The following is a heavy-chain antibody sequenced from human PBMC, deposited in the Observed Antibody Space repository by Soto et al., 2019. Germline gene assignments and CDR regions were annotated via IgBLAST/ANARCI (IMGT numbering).Heavy chain of an antibody. D-gene: IGHD3-16*01. CDR3: ASGYYDYIWGTFDAFDI. CDR1: GFTFSSYG. CDR2: IWYDGSNK. J-gene: IGHJ3*02. Sequence: HPGGSLRLSCAASGFTFSSYGMHWVRQAPGKGLEWVAVIWYDGSNKYYAGSVKGRFTISRDNSKNTLYLQMNSLRAEDTAVYYCASGYYDYIWGTFDAFDIWGQGTMVTVSS. V-gene: IGHV3-33*01.